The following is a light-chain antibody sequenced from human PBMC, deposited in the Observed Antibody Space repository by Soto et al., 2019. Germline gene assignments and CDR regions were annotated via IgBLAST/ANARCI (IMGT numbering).Light chain of an antibody. CDR3: HQYGDSSWT. CDR2: GAS. Sequence: EVVLTQSPGTLSLSPGERATLSCRASQSVSNNYLAWYQQKPGQAPRLLIYGASTRATGIPDRFSGSGSGTDFTLTISRLEPEDFAVYYCHQYGDSSWTFGQGTRLEIK. J-gene: IGKJ5*01. V-gene: IGKV3-20*01. CDR1: QSVSNNY.